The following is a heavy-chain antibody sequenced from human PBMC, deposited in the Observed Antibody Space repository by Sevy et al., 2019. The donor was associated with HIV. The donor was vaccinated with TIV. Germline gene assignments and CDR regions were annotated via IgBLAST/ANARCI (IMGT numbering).Heavy chain of an antibody. CDR2: IIPILGIA. D-gene: IGHD6-13*01. J-gene: IGHJ6*02. V-gene: IGHV1-69*04. Sequence: ASVKVSCKASGGTFSSYAISWVRQAPGQGLEWMGRIIPILGIANYAQKFQGRVTITADKSTSTAYMELSSLGSEDTAGYYCARDEKQQLTARRYYYYGMDVWGQGTTVTVSS. CDR3: ARDEKQQLTARRYYYYGMDV. CDR1: GGTFSSYA.